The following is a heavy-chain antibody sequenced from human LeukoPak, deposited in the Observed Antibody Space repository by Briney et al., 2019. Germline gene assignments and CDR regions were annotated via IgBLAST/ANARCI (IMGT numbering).Heavy chain of an antibody. CDR1: AYTFTSYD. Sequence: ASVKVSCKASAYTFTSYDINWVRQATGQGLEWMGWMDPNNGNTGYAQKFQGRVTMTRDTSINTAYMELSSLRAEDTAVYYCAREFRVVAPTQGDEYWGQGTLVTVSS. V-gene: IGHV1-8*01. CDR3: AREFRVVAPTQGDEY. CDR2: MDPNNGNT. D-gene: IGHD2-21*01. J-gene: IGHJ4*02.